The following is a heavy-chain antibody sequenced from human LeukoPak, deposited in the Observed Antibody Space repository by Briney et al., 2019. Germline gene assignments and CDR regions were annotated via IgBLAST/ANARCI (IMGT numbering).Heavy chain of an antibody. J-gene: IGHJ4*02. CDR2: INPSGGST. V-gene: IGHV1-46*01. CDR3: ARGPYRTTAYITTPLDY. CDR1: GYTFTNYY. D-gene: IGHD2/OR15-2a*01. Sequence: ASVKVSCKASGYTFTNYYIHWVRQAPGQGLEWMGIINPSGGSTGYAQKFQGRATMTRDTSTSTVYMELSGLTSEDPAVYYCARGPYRTTAYITTPLDYWGQVTLVTVSS.